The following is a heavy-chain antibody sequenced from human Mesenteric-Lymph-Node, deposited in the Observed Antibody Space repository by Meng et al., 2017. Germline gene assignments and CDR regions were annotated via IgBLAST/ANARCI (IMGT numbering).Heavy chain of an antibody. V-gene: IGHV1-69*01. D-gene: IGHD3-22*01. CDR3: ARDATYYYDSSGYAD. J-gene: IGHJ4*02. Sequence: QVEVVRSGAGVKKPGSSGKVSCKASGGTFSSYAISWVRQAPGQGLEWMGGIIPIFGTANYAQKFQGRVTITADESTSTAYMELSSLRSEDTAVYYCARDATYYYDSSGYADWGQGTLVTVSS. CDR1: GGTFSSYA. CDR2: IIPIFGTA.